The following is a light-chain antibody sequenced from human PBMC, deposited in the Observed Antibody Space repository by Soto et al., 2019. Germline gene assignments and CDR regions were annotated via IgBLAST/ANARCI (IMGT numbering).Light chain of an antibody. Sequence: EIVLTQSPGTLSLSPGERASLSCRASQSISSNYFAWFQQKPGQAPRLLIYAASSRATGIPDRFSGSGSGADFTLTISRLKPEDCAVYYCQQYGSSPETFGQGTKLEIK. CDR1: QSISSNY. CDR3: QQYGSSPET. J-gene: IGKJ2*01. CDR2: AAS. V-gene: IGKV3-20*01.